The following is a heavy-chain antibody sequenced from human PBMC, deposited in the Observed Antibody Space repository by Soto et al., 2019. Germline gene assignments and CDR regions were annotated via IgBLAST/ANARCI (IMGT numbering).Heavy chain of an antibody. CDR2: ISGSGGST. J-gene: IGHJ4*02. CDR1: GFTFSSYA. Sequence: GGSLRLSXAASGFTFSSYAMSWVRQAPGKGLEWVSAISGSGGSTYYADSVKGRFTISRDNSKNTLYLQMNSLRAEDTAVYYCAQDRPLFDYSGYGSSTVYWGQGTLVTVSS. D-gene: IGHD5-12*01. V-gene: IGHV3-23*01. CDR3: AQDRPLFDYSGYGSSTVY.